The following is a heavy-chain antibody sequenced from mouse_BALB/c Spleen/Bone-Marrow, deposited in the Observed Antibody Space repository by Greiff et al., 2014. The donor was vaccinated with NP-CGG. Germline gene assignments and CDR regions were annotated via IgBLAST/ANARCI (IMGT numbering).Heavy chain of an antibody. D-gene: IGHD2-14*01. V-gene: IGHV14-3*02. CDR2: IDPANGNT. CDR3: AQGYDWAMDY. Sequence: EVKLQESGAELVKPGASVKLSCTASGFNIKDTYMHWVKQRPEQGLEWIGRIDPANGNTKYDPKFQGKATITADTSFNTAYLQLNSLTSEDTAVYYCAQGYDWAMDYWGQGTSVTVSS. J-gene: IGHJ4*01. CDR1: GFNIKDTY.